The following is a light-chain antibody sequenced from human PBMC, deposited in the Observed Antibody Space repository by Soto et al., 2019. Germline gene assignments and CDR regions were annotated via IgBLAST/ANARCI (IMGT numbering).Light chain of an antibody. CDR1: QRVTSY. Sequence: EIVLTQSPATQSLSPGERATLSCRASQRVTSYLNWYQQQPGQAPRLLIHDTSNRATGIPARFSGSGSGTDFTLTISSLEPEDFAVYYCQQRSNWMITFGQGTRLEIK. V-gene: IGKV3-11*01. CDR3: QQRSNWMIT. J-gene: IGKJ5*01. CDR2: DTS.